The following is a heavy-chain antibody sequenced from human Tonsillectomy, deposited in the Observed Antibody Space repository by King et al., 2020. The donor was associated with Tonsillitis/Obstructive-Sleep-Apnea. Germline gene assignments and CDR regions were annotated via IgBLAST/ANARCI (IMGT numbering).Heavy chain of an antibody. V-gene: IGHV1-69*01. Sequence: VQLVESGAEVKKPGSSVKVSCKASGGTFSSYAISWVRQAPGQGLEWMGGIIPIFGTANYAQKFQGRVTITADEAMSTAYMELSSLISEDTAVYYCASGPGEESGRITMVQGVIWGQGTLVTVSS. D-gene: IGHD3-10*01. CDR2: IIPIFGTA. J-gene: IGHJ4*02. CDR3: ASGPGEESGRITMVQGVI. CDR1: GGTFSSYA.